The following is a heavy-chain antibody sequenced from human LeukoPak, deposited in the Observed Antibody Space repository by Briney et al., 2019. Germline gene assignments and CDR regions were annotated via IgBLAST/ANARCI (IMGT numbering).Heavy chain of an antibody. CDR1: GFTFSSYW. J-gene: IGHJ5*02. Sequence: GGSLRLSCAASGFTFSSYWMSWVRQAPGKGLEWVSSINSSSSYIYYADSVKGRFTISRDNAKNSLYLQMNSLRAEDTAVYYCAREALDYYDSSGYPNWFDPWGQGTLVTVSS. D-gene: IGHD3-22*01. V-gene: IGHV3-21*01. CDR3: AREALDYYDSSGYPNWFDP. CDR2: INSSSSYI.